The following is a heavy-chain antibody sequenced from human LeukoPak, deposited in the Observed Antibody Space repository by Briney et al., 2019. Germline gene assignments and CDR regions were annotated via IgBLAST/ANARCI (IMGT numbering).Heavy chain of an antibody. Sequence: GESLKISCKGSGYSFPDYWIDWVRQMPGQGLEWMGIIYPADSDTRYSPSFQGQVTISADKSINTAYLQWSTLKASGTATYYCARRRGDGYNSPFDYWGQGTLVTVPS. CDR1: GYSFPDYW. V-gene: IGHV5-51*01. CDR3: ARRRGDGYNSPFDY. CDR2: IYPADSDT. D-gene: IGHD5-24*01. J-gene: IGHJ4*02.